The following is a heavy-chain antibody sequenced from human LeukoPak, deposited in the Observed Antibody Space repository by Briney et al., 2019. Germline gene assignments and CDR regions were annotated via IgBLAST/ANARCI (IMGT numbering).Heavy chain of an antibody. V-gene: IGHV3-23*01. CDR2: ISGSGGST. J-gene: IGHJ4*01. CDR1: GFTFSSYA. Sequence: GGSLRLSCAASGFTFSSYAMSWVRQAPGKGLEWVPAISGSGGSTYYADSVKGRFTISRDNSKNTLYLQMNSLRAEDTAVYYCAKDPGGHDYGDYWGQEPWSPSPQ. CDR3: AKDPGGHDYGDY. D-gene: IGHD3-16*01.